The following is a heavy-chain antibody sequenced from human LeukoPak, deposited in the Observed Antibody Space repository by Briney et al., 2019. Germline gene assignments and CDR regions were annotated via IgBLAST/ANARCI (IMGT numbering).Heavy chain of an antibody. CDR3: ARNIVVVPAAQRGVWFDP. D-gene: IGHD2-2*01. CDR1: GGSISSYY. J-gene: IGHJ5*02. V-gene: IGHV4-59*08. Sequence: PSETLSLTCTVSGGSISSYYWSWIRQPPGKGLEWIGYIYYSGSTNYNPSLKSRVTISVDTSKNQFSLKLSSVTAADTAVYYCARNIVVVPAAQRGVWFDPWGQGTLVTVSS. CDR2: IYYSGST.